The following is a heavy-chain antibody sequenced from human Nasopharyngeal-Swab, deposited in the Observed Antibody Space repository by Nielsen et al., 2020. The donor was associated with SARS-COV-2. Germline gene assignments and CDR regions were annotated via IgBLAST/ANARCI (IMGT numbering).Heavy chain of an antibody. D-gene: IGHD6-6*01. CDR2: ITPNSGGT. CDR3: ASWGSSSGAFDY. V-gene: IGHV1-2*06. Sequence: WVRQATGQGLEWMGRITPNSGGTNYAQKFQGRVTMTRDTSIRTAYMELSRLRSDDTAVYYCASWGSSSGAFDYWGQGTLVTVSS. J-gene: IGHJ4*02.